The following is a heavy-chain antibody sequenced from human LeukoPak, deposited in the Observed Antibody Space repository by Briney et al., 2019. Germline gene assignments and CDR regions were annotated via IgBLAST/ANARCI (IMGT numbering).Heavy chain of an antibody. Sequence: SETLSLTCTVSGGSISSYYWSWIRQPPGKGLEWIGYIYYSGSTNYNPSLKSRVTISVDTSKNQLSLKLSSVTAADTAVYYCARVTMIVVVPGAFDIWGQGTMVTVSS. D-gene: IGHD3-22*01. V-gene: IGHV4-59*08. CDR3: ARVTMIVVVPGAFDI. CDR1: GGSISSYY. J-gene: IGHJ3*02. CDR2: IYYSGST.